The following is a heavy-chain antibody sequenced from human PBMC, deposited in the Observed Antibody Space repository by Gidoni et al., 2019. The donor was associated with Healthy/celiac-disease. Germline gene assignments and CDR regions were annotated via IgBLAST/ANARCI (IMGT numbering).Heavy chain of an antibody. CDR3: AKSRYYYDSSGYYD. Sequence: EVQLVESGGGLVQPGGSLRLSWSDSGFTFSSYAMSWVRQAPGKGLEWVSASSGSGCSTYYADSVKGRFTISRDNSKNTLYLQMNSLRAEDTAVYYCAKSRYYYDSSGYYDWGQGTLVTVSS. CDR2: SSGSGCST. CDR1: GFTFSSYA. V-gene: IGHV3-23*04. D-gene: IGHD3-22*01. J-gene: IGHJ4*02.